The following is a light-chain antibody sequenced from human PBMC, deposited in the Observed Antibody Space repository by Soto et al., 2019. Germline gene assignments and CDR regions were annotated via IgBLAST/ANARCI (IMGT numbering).Light chain of an antibody. CDR2: DVS. J-gene: IGLJ2*01. CDR1: SSDVGGYNY. CDR3: SSYTNRSVV. Sequence: QSVLTQPAYVSGSPGQSITISCTGTSSDVGGYNYVSWYQQHPGKAPKLMIYDVSNRPSGVSNRFSGSKSGNTASLTISGLQAEDEADYYCSSYTNRSVVFGGGTKLTVL. V-gene: IGLV2-14*01.